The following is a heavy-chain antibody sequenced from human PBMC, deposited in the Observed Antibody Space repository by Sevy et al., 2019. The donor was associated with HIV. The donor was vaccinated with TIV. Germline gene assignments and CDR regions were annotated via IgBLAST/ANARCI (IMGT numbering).Heavy chain of an antibody. D-gene: IGHD3-10*01. CDR2: ISSSSSYI. Sequence: GGSLRLSCAGSGFSFSSYDMNWVRQAPGKGLEWVSSISSSSSYISNADSVKGRFTISRDNAKNSRYLQMNSLKAEDTAVYYCARDYYGSGTYYRIFGYWGQGTLVTVSS. CDR1: GFSFSSYD. V-gene: IGHV3-21*01. CDR3: ARDYYGSGTYYRIFGY. J-gene: IGHJ4*02.